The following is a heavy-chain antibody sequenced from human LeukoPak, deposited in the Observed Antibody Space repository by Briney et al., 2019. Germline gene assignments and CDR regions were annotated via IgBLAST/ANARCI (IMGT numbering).Heavy chain of an antibody. Sequence: GASVKVSFTASGYTFTSYAMHWVRQAPGQRLEWMGWINAGNGNTKYSQKFQGRVTITRDTSASTAYMELNSLRADDTAVYYCVKDSPPRYSGSPPAYWGQGTLVTVSS. CDR3: VKDSPPRYSGSPPAY. V-gene: IGHV1-3*01. CDR1: GYTFTSYA. J-gene: IGHJ4*02. CDR2: INAGNGNT. D-gene: IGHD1-26*01.